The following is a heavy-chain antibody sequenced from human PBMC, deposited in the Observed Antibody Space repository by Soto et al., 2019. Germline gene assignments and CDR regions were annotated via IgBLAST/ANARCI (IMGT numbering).Heavy chain of an antibody. CDR2: ISTYNGKT. CDR3: ARLLTEGVTYREDAFDI. Sequence: VQLVQSGGEVKKPGASVKVSCKASGYTFTSHGISWVRQAPGQGLEWMGWISTYNGKTDYAQKFQGRVTMTADTRTTTGYMEVRGLRSDDTAVYYCARLLTEGVTYREDAFDIWGQGTKVTVSS. D-gene: IGHD3-9*01. CDR1: GYTFTSHG. J-gene: IGHJ3*02. V-gene: IGHV1-18*01.